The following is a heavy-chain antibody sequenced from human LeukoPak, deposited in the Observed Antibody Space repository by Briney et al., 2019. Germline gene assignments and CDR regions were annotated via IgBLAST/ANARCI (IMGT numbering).Heavy chain of an antibody. D-gene: IGHD3-10*01. CDR1: GFTFSSSE. J-gene: IGHJ6*04. Sequence: GGSLRLSCAASGFTFSSSEMNWVRQAPGKGLEWVSFISSRGSTIYYADSVKGRFTISRDNAKNSLYLQMNSLRAEDTAVYYCAREWAAVWFGESIYYYGMDVWGKGTTVTVSS. V-gene: IGHV3-48*03. CDR2: ISSRGSTI. CDR3: AREWAAVWFGESIYYYGMDV.